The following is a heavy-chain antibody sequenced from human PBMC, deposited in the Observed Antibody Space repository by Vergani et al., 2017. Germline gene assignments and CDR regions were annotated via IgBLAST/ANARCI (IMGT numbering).Heavy chain of an antibody. V-gene: IGHV3-74*01. CDR1: GFTFSSYW. D-gene: IGHD3-22*01. J-gene: IGHJ4*02. Sequence: EVQLVESGGGLVQPGGSLRLSCAASGFTFSSYWMHWVRQAPGKGLVWVSRINSDGSSTSYADSVKGRFTISRDNAKNTLYLQMNSLRAEDTAVYYCAKVANYYDSSGYRTAYDYWGQGTLVTVSS. CDR2: INSDGSST. CDR3: AKVANYYDSSGYRTAYDY.